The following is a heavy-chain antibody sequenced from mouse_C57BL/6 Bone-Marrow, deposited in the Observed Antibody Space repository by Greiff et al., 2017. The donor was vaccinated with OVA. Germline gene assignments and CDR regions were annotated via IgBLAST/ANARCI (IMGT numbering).Heavy chain of an antibody. D-gene: IGHD1-2*01. CDR3: ARSSLLWYFDV. Sequence: VQLLQSGGGLVQPGGSLSLSCAASGFTFTDYYMSWVRQPPGKALEWLGFIRNKANGYTTEYSASVKGRFTISRDNSQSILYLQMNALRAEDSATYYCARSSLLWYFDVWGTGTTVTVSS. CDR1: GFTFTDYY. V-gene: IGHV7-3*01. CDR2: IRNKANGYTT. J-gene: IGHJ1*03.